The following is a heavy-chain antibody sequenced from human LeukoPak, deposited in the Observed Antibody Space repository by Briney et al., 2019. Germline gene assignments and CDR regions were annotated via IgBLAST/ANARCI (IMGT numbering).Heavy chain of an antibody. CDR3: ARVRVGEDLDY. V-gene: IGHV1-2*02. D-gene: IGHD3-16*01. Sequence: APVKVSCKASGYTFTGSYMHWVRQAARQEVEWLGWINPNSGGTNYAQKFQGRVTMTRDASISAAYMELSWLPSDDSAVYYCARVRVGEDLDYWGQGTLVTVSS. CDR2: INPNSGGT. J-gene: IGHJ4*02. CDR1: GYTFTGSY.